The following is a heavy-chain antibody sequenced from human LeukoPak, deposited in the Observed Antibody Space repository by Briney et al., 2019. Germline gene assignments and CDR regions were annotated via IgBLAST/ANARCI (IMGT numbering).Heavy chain of an antibody. CDR2: ISGSGGST. V-gene: IGHV3-23*01. Sequence: GGSLRLSCAASGVTFSSYGMSWVRQAPGKGLEWVSAISGSGGSTYYADSVKGRFTISRDNSKNTLYLQMNSLRAEDTAVYYRAKGSGSYLSPLYYFDYWGQGTLVTVSS. CDR3: AKGSGSYLSPLYYFDY. J-gene: IGHJ4*02. CDR1: GVTFSSYG. D-gene: IGHD1-26*01.